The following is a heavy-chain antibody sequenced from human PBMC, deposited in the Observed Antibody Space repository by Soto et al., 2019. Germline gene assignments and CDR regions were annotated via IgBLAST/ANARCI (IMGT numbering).Heavy chain of an antibody. CDR1: GFSLRTSGVG. CDR2: IYWDDDK. Sequence: QITLKESGPTLVKPTQTLTLTCTFSGFSLRTSGVGVGWIRQPPGKALEWLALIYWDDDKRYSPSLKSRLTSPKDTSKNQVVLTMTNMDPVDTATYYCAHRSRVGASDYWGQGTLVTVSS. J-gene: IGHJ4*02. CDR3: AHRSRVGASDY. V-gene: IGHV2-5*02. D-gene: IGHD1-26*01.